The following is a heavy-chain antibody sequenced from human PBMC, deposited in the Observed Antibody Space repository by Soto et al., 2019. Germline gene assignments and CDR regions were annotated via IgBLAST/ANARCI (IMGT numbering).Heavy chain of an antibody. Sequence: GESLKISCKGSGYSFTSYWIGWVRQMPGKGLEWMGIIYPGDSDTRYSPSFQGQVTISADKSISTAYLQWSSLKASDTAMYYCARHPAYYYDSSGYYYFDYWGQGTPVTVSS. CDR3: ARHPAYYYDSSGYYYFDY. D-gene: IGHD3-22*01. CDR1: GYSFTSYW. CDR2: IYPGDSDT. V-gene: IGHV5-51*01. J-gene: IGHJ4*02.